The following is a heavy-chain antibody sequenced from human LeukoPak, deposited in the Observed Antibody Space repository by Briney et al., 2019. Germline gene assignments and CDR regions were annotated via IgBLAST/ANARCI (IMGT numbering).Heavy chain of an antibody. CDR3: TTTYYDFWSGYPTD. J-gene: IGHJ4*02. V-gene: IGHV3-73*01. Sequence: AGGSLRLSCAASGFTFGGSAMHWVRQASGKGLEWVGRIRSKANSYATAYAASVKGRFTISRDDSKNTAYLQMNSLKTEDTAVYYCTTTYYDFWSGYPTDWGQGTLVTVSS. CDR2: IRSKANSYAT. D-gene: IGHD3-3*01. CDR1: GFTFGGSA.